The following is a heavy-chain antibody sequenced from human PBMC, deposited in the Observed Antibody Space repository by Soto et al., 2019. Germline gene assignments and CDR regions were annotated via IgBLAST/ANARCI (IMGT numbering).Heavy chain of an antibody. J-gene: IGHJ4*02. D-gene: IGHD6-6*01. CDR1: SGSFSGYY. CDR2: ISQSVNT. Sequence: SETLSLTCSIYSGSFSGYYWSWIRQPPGKGLEWIGEISQSVNTNYSPSLKSRVSISIDTSKKQFSLNLASVSAADTAVYYCARAPKVSGSSQTRPDFWGQGTLVTVSS. CDR3: ARAPKVSGSSQTRPDF. V-gene: IGHV4-34*01.